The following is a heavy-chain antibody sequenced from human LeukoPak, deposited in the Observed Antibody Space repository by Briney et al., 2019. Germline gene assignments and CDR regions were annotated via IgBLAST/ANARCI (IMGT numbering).Heavy chain of an antibody. V-gene: IGHV5-51*01. Sequence: GESLKISCKGSGYAFTNYWIAWVRQMPGRGLEWMGIIYPGDSDARYSPSFEGQVTISADKSISTAYLQWTALKASDTAMYFCARYPRSGPLRDEYFQNWGQGTQVTVSS. J-gene: IGHJ1*01. CDR2: IYPGDSDA. CDR3: ARYPRSGPLRDEYFQN. D-gene: IGHD3-10*01. CDR1: GYAFTNYW.